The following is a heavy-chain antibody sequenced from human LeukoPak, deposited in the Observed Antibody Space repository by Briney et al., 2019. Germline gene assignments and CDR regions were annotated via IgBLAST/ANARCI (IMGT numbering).Heavy chain of an antibody. Sequence: PSETLSLTCTVSGGSISSGDYYWSWIRQPPGKGLEWIGYIYYSGSTYYNPSLKSRVTISVDTSKNQFSLKLSSVTAADTAVYYCARQRGYCSGGSCYGMFDYWGQGTLVTVSS. D-gene: IGHD2-15*01. J-gene: IGHJ4*02. CDR1: GGSISSGDYY. CDR2: IYYSGST. V-gene: IGHV4-30-4*08. CDR3: ARQRGYCSGGSCYGMFDY.